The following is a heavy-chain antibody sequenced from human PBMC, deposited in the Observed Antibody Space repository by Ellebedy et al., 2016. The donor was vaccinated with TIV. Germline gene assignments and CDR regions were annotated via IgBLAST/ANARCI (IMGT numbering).Heavy chain of an antibody. J-gene: IGHJ5*01. Sequence: MPSETLSLTCSVSGSSFRSNDFYWSCVRQPPGKGLECVGTISYGGNTYYNESLKSRVTMSLETPTNQFSLKVNSVTAADTAVYYCARVNREGDSWGQGTLVTVSA. CDR1: GSSFRSNDFY. D-gene: IGHD1-14*01. CDR3: ARVNREGDS. V-gene: IGHV4-39*01. CDR2: ISYGGNT.